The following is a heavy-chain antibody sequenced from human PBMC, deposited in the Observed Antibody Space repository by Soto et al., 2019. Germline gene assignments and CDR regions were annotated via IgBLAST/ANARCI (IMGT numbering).Heavy chain of an antibody. Sequence: GGSLRLSCAASGFTFSNYAMHWVRQPPGQGLEWVAVVWSDGYNKWYADSVKGRITISRDNSKNTLYLQMNSLRVGDTAMYYCARERLRHSFDPWGQGTQVTVSS. CDR1: GFTFSNYA. CDR2: VWSDGYNK. J-gene: IGHJ5*02. CDR3: ARERLRHSFDP. V-gene: IGHV3-33*01. D-gene: IGHD3-9*01.